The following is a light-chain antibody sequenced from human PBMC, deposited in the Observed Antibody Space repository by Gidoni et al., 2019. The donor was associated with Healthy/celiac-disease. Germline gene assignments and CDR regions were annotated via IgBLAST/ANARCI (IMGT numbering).Light chain of an antibody. CDR3: QQYNNWPVT. Sequence: EIVMTQSPATLSVSPGERATLSCRASQSVSSNLAWYQQKPGQAPRLLIYGASTRATGIPARFSGSGSGTEFTFTLSSLQFEDFAVYYCQQYNNWPVTFGQGTKLEIK. CDR1: QSVSSN. CDR2: GAS. J-gene: IGKJ2*01. V-gene: IGKV3-15*01.